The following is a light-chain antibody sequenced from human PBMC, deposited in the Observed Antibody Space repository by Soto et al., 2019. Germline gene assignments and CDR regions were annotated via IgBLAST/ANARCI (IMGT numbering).Light chain of an antibody. Sequence: IVLTQSQGTLSLSPGERATLSCLARQSISSSYLAWYQQKPGQAPRLLVYGASSRATGIPDRFSGSGSGTDFTLTISRLEPEDFAVYYCQQYGSSPITFGQGTKVDIK. CDR3: QQYGSSPIT. J-gene: IGKJ1*01. V-gene: IGKV3-20*01. CDR2: GAS. CDR1: QSISSSY.